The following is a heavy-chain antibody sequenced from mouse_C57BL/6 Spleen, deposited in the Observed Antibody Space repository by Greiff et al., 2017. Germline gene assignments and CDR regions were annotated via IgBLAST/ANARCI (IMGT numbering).Heavy chain of an antibody. D-gene: IGHD3-3*01. CDR1: GFSLTSYG. CDR3: ARRRDGGFAY. CDR2: IWSGGST. Sequence: QVQLKQSGPGLVQPSQSLSITCTASGFSLTSYGVHWVRQSPGKGLEWLGVIWSGGSTDYNAAFISRLSISKDNSKSQVFFKMNSLQADDTAIYYWARRRDGGFAYWGQGTLVTVSA. J-gene: IGHJ3*01. V-gene: IGHV2-2*01.